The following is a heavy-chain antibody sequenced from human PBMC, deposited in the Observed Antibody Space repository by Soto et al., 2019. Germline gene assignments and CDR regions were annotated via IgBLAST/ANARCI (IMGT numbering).Heavy chain of an antibody. CDR2: TNPNSGNT. J-gene: IGHJ6*02. CDR1: GYTFTSYD. Sequence: VSMQVSCKASGYTFTSYDINWVRQATGQGLEWMGWTNPNSGNTGYAPKFQGRVTMTRNTSIGTAYMELSSLRSEDTAVYYCARAGYYGLEGMDVWGQGTTVTVSS. CDR3: ARAGYYGLEGMDV. D-gene: IGHD3-10*01. V-gene: IGHV1-8*01.